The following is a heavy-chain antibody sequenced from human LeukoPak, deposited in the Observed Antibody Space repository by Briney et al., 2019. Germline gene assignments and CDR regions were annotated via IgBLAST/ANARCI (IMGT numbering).Heavy chain of an antibody. V-gene: IGHV3-33*06. CDR3: AKDSPYDSSGSIDY. J-gene: IGHJ4*02. D-gene: IGHD3-22*01. CDR2: IWYDGSNK. CDR1: GFTFSSYG. Sequence: PGGSLRLSCAASGFTFSSYGMHWVRQAPGKGLEWVAVIWYDGSNKYYADSVKGQFTISGDNSKNTLYLQMNSLRAEDTAVYYCAKDSPYDSSGSIDYWGQGTLVTVSS.